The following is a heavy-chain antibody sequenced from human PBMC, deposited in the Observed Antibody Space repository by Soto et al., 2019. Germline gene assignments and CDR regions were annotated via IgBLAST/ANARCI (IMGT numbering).Heavy chain of an antibody. CDR2: ISGSGGST. CDR3: AKERGRGGTGSLCFYF. CDR1: GFTFSSYA. D-gene: IGHD1-7*01. Sequence: EVQLLESGGGLVQPGGSLRLSCAASGFTFSSYAMTWVRQAPGKGLEWVSAISGSGGSTYYAVSVQGRFTISRDNSKNAFQLPMNTLRAEATAVYYCAKERGRGGTGSLCFYFWGKGPLVPVSS. V-gene: IGHV3-23*01. J-gene: IGHJ4*02.